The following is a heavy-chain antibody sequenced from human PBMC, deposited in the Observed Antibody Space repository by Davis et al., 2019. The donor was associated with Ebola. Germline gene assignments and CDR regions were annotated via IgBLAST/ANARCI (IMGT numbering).Heavy chain of an antibody. Sequence: MPGGSLRLSCTFSGGSIRSGDYYWSWIRQPPGKGLEWIGYIYYSGSTNYNPSLKSRVTISVDTSKNQFSLKLSSVTAADTAVYYCARVDYDFWSGYYTGNWFDPWGQGTLVTVSS. J-gene: IGHJ5*02. V-gene: IGHV4-61*08. D-gene: IGHD3-3*01. CDR1: GGSIRSGDYY. CDR3: ARVDYDFWSGYYTGNWFDP. CDR2: IYYSGST.